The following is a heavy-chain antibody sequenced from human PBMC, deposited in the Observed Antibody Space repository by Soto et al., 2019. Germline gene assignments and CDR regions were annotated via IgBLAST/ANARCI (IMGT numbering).Heavy chain of an antibody. CDR2: INPSGGST. D-gene: IGHD5-18*01. Sequence: GASVKVSCKASGYTFTSYYMHWVRQAPGQGLEWMGIINPSGGSTSYAQKFQGRVTMTRDTSTSTVYMELSSLRSEDTAVYYCAVIAAAAHNSDTAMDPVDYWGQGTLVTVSS. J-gene: IGHJ4*02. V-gene: IGHV1-46*01. CDR1: GYTFTSYY. CDR3: AVIAAAAHNSDTAMDPVDY.